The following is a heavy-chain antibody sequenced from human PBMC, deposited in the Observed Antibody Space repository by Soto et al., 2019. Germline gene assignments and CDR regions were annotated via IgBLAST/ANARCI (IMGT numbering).Heavy chain of an antibody. J-gene: IGHJ3*02. CDR1: GFTFTRYS. V-gene: IGHV3-21*01. Sequence: GGSLRLSCAASGFTFTRYSMNWVRQAPGKGLEWVSSISITTNYIYYADSMKGRFTVSRDNAKNSVYLDMNSLSAEDTAVYYCERDRRYYESSGAFEIWGQGTMVTVSS. CDR3: ERDRRYYESSGAFEI. CDR2: ISITTNYI. D-gene: IGHD3-22*01.